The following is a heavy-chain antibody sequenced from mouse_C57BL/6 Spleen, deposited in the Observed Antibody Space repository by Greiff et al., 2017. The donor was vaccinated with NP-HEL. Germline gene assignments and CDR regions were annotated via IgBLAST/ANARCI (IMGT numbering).Heavy chain of an antibody. J-gene: IGHJ1*03. Sequence: QVQLQQSGAELVRPGASVTLSCKASGYTFTDYEMHWVKQPPVHGLEWIGAIDPETGGTAYNQKFKGKAILTADKSSSTAYMELRSLTSEDSAVYYCTRYGYGSCWYFDVWGTGTTVTVSS. CDR1: GYTFTDYE. D-gene: IGHD1-1*01. V-gene: IGHV1-15*01. CDR2: IDPETGGT. CDR3: TRYGYGSCWYFDV.